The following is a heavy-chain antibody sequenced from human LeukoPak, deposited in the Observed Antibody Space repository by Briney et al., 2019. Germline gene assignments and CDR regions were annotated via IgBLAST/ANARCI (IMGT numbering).Heavy chain of an antibody. D-gene: IGHD3-9*01. J-gene: IGHJ3*02. V-gene: IGHV4-59*08. CDR2: IYYSGST. Sequence: PSETLSLTCTVSGGSISSYYWSWIRQTPGKGLEWIGDIYYSGSTNYNPSLKSRVTISVDTSKNQFSLKLSSVTAADTAVYYCAAAYYDSLTGYYYDAFDIWGQGTMVAVSS. CDR3: AAAYYDSLTGYYYDAFDI. CDR1: GGSISSYY.